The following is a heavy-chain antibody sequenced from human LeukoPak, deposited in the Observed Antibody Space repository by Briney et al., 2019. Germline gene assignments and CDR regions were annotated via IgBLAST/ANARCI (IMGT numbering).Heavy chain of an antibody. CDR1: GFTFTSDA. D-gene: IGHD6-19*01. CDR2: TVSRGTT. V-gene: IGHV3-23*01. J-gene: IGHJ5*02. Sequence: GGSLRLSCVASGFTFTSDAMNWARQAPGKGLEWVSSTVSRGTTQYADSVKGRFTVSRDTSKNTLYLQMNSLRADDTAVYYCAKCSTSAYTTGWCNWIDPWGQGTLVTVSS. CDR3: AKCSTSAYTTGWCNWIDP.